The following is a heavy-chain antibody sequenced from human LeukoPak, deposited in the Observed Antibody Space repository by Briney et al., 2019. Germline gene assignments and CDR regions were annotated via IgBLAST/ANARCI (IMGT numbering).Heavy chain of an antibody. CDR3: ITEDSSGTYIYFHY. CDR2: IKSKIDGGTT. CDR1: GFTFSTYW. Sequence: GGSLRLSCAASGFTFSTYWMHWVRQPPGKGLEWVGRIKSKIDGGTTDYAAPVKGRFTISRDDSKNTLYLQMNSLETEDTAVYYCITEDSSGTYIYFHYWGQGTLVSVSS. V-gene: IGHV3-15*01. D-gene: IGHD3-22*01. J-gene: IGHJ4*02.